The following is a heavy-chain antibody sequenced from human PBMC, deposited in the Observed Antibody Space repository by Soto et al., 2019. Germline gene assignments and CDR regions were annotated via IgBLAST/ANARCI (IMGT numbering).Heavy chain of an antibody. CDR2: MHHSGSS. Sequence: QVQLQQSGPGLVEPSGTLSLTCAVSGGSVNSPNWWNWVRQPPETGLEWIGEMHHSGSSNYNPSLKTRLTLSVDNSNNELSMNLNSVTAADTAIYYCGRANSSGSPIDSWGQGILVTVSS. J-gene: IGHJ4*02. CDR1: GGSVNSPNW. CDR3: GRANSSGSPIDS. D-gene: IGHD6-19*01. V-gene: IGHV4-4*02.